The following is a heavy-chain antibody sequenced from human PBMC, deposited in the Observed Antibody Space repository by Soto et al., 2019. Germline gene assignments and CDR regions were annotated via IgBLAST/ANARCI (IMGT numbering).Heavy chain of an antibody. Sequence: SATLSLTCTVSGVSTSPGGYYWSWIRQHPGKGLEWIGYIYYSGNTYYNPSLKSRVAISVDTSKNQFSLKLSSVTAADTAVFYCARAPGDYYDSSGALYVEWWGQGTLVSVS. J-gene: IGHJ4*02. CDR3: ARAPGDYYDSSGALYVEW. CDR1: GVSTSPGGYY. V-gene: IGHV4-31*03. D-gene: IGHD3-22*01. CDR2: IYYSGNT.